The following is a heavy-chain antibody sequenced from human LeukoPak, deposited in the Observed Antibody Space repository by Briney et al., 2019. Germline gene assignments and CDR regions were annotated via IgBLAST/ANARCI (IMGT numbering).Heavy chain of an antibody. V-gene: IGHV4-34*01. J-gene: IGHJ6*03. CDR2: INHSGST. CDR1: GGSFSGYY. Sequence: PSETLSLTCAVYGGSFSGYYWSWIRQPPGKGLEWIGEINHSGSTNYNPSLKSRVTISVDTSKNQFSLKLSSVTAADTAVYYCARRRGGIAAAGTILFAEKHYYYYMDVWGKGTTVTISS. D-gene: IGHD6-13*01. CDR3: ARRRGGIAAAGTILFAEKHYYYYMDV.